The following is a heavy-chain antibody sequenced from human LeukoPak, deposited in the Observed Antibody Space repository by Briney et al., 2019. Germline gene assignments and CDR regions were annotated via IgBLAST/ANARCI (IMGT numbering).Heavy chain of an antibody. CDR3: AYSGSYGHLGY. V-gene: IGHV4-39*01. J-gene: IGHJ4*02. Sequence: PSETLSLTCTVSGGSISSNAYYWAWIRQPPGKGLEWIGSIYSSVSTYYNPSLRSRVTISVDTSKNQFSLRLSSVTAADTALYYCAYSGSYGHLGYWGQGIPVTVSS. D-gene: IGHD1-26*01. CDR1: GGSISSNAYY. CDR2: IYSSVST.